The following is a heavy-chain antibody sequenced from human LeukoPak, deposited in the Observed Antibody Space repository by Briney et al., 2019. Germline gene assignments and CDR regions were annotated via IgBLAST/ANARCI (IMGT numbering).Heavy chain of an antibody. CDR1: NGSINSDF. J-gene: IGHJ4*02. D-gene: IGHD6-19*01. V-gene: IGHV4-59*01. CDR3: ARIPDVSGWPFDY. Sequence: PSETLSLTCTASNGSINSDFWTWIRQPPGKGLEWIGYIRYSGRTSYNPPLKSRVTISIDTSKNLFSLKLRSVTTADTAIYYCARIPDVSGWPFDYWGQGTLVTVSS. CDR2: IRYSGRT.